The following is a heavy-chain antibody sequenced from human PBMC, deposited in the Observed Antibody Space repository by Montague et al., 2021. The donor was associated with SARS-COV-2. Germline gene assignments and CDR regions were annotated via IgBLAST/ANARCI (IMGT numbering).Heavy chain of an antibody. J-gene: IGHJ4*02. V-gene: IGHV4-59*11. CDR3: ARGRGDRDGGFDY. CDR1: GASINGHH. Sequence: SETLSLTCTVSGASINGHHWSWIRQPPGKGLEWIGYMKSSGSTNYKPSLKSRVTISVDTSKKQVSLKMISVTAADTAVYYCARGRGDRDGGFDYWGQGTLVTVSS. D-gene: IGHD3-10*01. CDR2: MKSSGST.